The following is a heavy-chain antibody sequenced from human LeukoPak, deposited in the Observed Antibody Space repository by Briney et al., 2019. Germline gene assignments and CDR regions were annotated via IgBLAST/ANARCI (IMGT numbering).Heavy chain of an antibody. V-gene: IGHV3-21*01. CDR3: ARSELGYNYHYMDV. CDR1: GFTFSSYN. Sequence: GGSLRLSCVASGFTFSSYNMNWVRQAPGKGLEWVSSISSSSRYIYYADSVKGRFTISRDNAKNSLYLQMNSLRAEDTAVYYCARSELGYNYHYMDVWGKGTTVTISS. D-gene: IGHD3-10*01. CDR2: ISSSSRYI. J-gene: IGHJ6*03.